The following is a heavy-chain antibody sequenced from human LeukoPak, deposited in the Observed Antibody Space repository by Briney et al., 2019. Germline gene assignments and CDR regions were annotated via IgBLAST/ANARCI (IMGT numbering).Heavy chain of an antibody. CDR2: VNTKGNNK. CDR1: RLTLSRYA. Sequence: GGSLRLSCKPTRLTLSRYAMSEVRQAPGKGLEWVSAVNTKGNNKDYADSVKGRFTISRDNSKNTLYLQMDSLRSEDTAVYYCEKGVRVLGVLGSGSVDSWWQGTLVTVSS. D-gene: IGHD2-8*02. V-gene: IGHV3-23*05. CDR3: EKGVRVLGVLGSGSVDS. J-gene: IGHJ5*01.